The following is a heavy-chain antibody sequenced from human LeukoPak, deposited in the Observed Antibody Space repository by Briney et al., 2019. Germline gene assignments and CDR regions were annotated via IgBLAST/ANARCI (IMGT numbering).Heavy chain of an antibody. V-gene: IGHV4-59*07. CDR3: ARGLDYGDYYLDV. J-gene: IGHJ6*03. CDR2: IYYSGST. D-gene: IGHD4-17*01. Sequence: SDTLSLICIVSGGSISSYYWSWIRQPPGKSLEGIGYIYYSGSTNFYPSLKSRVTISVDTSKNQFSLKLTSVTAADTAVYYCARGLDYGDYYLDVWGKGTTVTVSS. CDR1: GGSISSYY.